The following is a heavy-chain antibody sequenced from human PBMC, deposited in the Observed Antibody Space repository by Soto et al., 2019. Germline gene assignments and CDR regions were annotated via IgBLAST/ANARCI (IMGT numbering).Heavy chain of an antibody. CDR2: VKSKNDGGTT. CDR3: TTDSYITSIIVRFDY. Sequence: GGSLRLSCAASGFTFSSYAWINWVRQAPGKGLEWVGRVKSKNDGGTTDFAAPVKGRFAISRDDSKNMVYLEMNSLQTEDTAKYYCTTDSYITSIIVRFDYWGHGTLVTVSS. CDR1: GFTFSSYAW. J-gene: IGHJ4*01. D-gene: IGHD3-22*01. V-gene: IGHV3-15*07.